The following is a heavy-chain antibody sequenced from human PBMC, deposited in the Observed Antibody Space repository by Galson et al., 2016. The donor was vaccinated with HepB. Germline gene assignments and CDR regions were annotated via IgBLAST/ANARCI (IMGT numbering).Heavy chain of an antibody. CDR3: ARLRVYYDSSGYSHNWFVS. CDR1: GASISSYY. Sequence: SETLSLTCSVSGASISSYYWSWIRQPPGKGLEWIGFISYNGSTNYNPSLNSRVTISADTSINQFSLRLSSVTAADTAVYYCARLRVYYDSSGYSHNWFVSWGQGTLVTVSS. CDR2: ISYNGST. J-gene: IGHJ5*01. D-gene: IGHD3-22*01. V-gene: IGHV4-59*01.